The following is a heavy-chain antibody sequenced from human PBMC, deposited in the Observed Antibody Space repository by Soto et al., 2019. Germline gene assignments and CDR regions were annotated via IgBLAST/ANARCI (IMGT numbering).Heavy chain of an antibody. V-gene: IGHV4-31*03. CDR2: IYHSGST. D-gene: IGHD4-17*01. CDR3: VRDYGGNSVSVDY. Sequence: PSETLSLTCTVSGGSISSGGYYWSWIRQHPGKGLEWIGYIYHSGSTYYNPSLKSRVTISVDTSKNQFSLKLSSVTAADTAVYYCVRDYGGNSVSVDYWGQGTLVTVSS. CDR1: GGSISSGGYY. J-gene: IGHJ4*02.